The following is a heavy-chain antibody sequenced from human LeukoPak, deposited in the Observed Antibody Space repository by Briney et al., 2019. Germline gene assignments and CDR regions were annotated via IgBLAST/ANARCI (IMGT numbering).Heavy chain of an antibody. Sequence: GGSQRLSCTASGFTFGDYAMSWARQAPGKGLEWVGFIRSKAYGGTTEYAASVKGRFTISRDDSKSIAYLQMNSLKTEDTAVYYCTRDGTDYVWGSYRPLGDYWGQGTLVTVSS. CDR3: TRDGTDYVWGSYRPLGDY. CDR1: GFTFGDYA. D-gene: IGHD3-16*02. V-gene: IGHV3-49*04. J-gene: IGHJ4*02. CDR2: IRSKAYGGTT.